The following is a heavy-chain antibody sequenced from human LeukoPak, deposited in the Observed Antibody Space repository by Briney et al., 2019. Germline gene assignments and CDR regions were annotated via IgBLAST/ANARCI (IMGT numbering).Heavy chain of an antibody. D-gene: IGHD1-26*01. J-gene: IGHJ5*02. V-gene: IGHV4-34*01. CDR1: GGSFSGYY. Sequence: SETLSLTCAVYGGSFSGYYWSWIRQPPGKGLEWIGEINHSGSTNYNPSLKSRVTISVDTSKNQFSLKLSSVTAADTAVYYCARIRGGRVVGRYNNWFDPWGQGTLVTASS. CDR3: ARIRGGRVVGRYNNWFDP. CDR2: INHSGST.